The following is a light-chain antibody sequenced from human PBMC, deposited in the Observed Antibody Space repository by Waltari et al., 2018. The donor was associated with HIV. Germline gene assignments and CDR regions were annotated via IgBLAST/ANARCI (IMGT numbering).Light chain of an antibody. CDR3: QAWDSSTVV. V-gene: IGLV3-1*01. CDR2: QDI. J-gene: IGLJ2*01. Sequence: SYELTQPPSVSVPPGQTASITCSGDKLGNKYVCWYQQKPGQSPVLVIYQDIKRPSGIPERFSGSNSGNTATMTISGTQTMDEADYYCQAWDSSTVVFGGGTKLTVL. CDR1: KLGNKY.